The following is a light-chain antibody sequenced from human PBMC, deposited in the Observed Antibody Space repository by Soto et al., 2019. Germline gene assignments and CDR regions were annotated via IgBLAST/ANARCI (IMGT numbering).Light chain of an antibody. CDR3: HT. V-gene: IGKV1-5*01. CDR2: DAS. J-gene: IGKJ1*01. CDR1: QSISFW. Sequence: DIQMTHSPSTLSASVGDIVTITCRASQSISFWLAWYQQKPGKAPKLLIYDASSLESGVPSRFSGSGSGTEFTLTISSLQPDDFANNNCHTFGQGTKVDIK.